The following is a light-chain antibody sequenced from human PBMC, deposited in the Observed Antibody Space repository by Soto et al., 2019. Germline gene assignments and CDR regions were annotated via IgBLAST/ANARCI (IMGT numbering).Light chain of an antibody. CDR3: CSYAGSYNIYL. CDR2: DVF. J-gene: IGLJ1*01. CDR1: SSDVGYYNY. Sequence: QSALTQHRSVSGSPGQSVTISCTGTSSDVGYYNYVSWYQRHPGKAPKLMIYDVFKRPSGVPDRFSGSKSGNSASLTISGLQAEDEGDYYWCSYAGSYNIYLFGTGTKVTVL. V-gene: IGLV2-11*01.